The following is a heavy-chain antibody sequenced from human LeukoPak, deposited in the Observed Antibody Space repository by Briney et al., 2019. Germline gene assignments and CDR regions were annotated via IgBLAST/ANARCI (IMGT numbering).Heavy chain of an antibody. J-gene: IGHJ4*02. D-gene: IGHD2-8*02. Sequence: GESLKISCKCSGYSFTSYWIGWVRQMPGKVLEWMGIIYPGDSDTRYSPSFQGQVTISADNSISTAYLQWRSLRGSDTAMYYCATYRQVLLPFESWGQGTVVRVFS. CDR3: ATYRQVLLPFES. V-gene: IGHV5-51*01. CDR1: GYSFTSYW. CDR2: IYPGDSDT.